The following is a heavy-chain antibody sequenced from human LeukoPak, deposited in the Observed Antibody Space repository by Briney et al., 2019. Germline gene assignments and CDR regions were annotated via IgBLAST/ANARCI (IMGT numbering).Heavy chain of an antibody. CDR3: AKDSAAVGGPTTD. D-gene: IGHD6-13*01. V-gene: IGHV3-23*01. J-gene: IGHJ4*02. Sequence: RAGGSLRLSCAASGFTFSSYTMSWARQAPGKGKEWVSLISGSGGITYYADSVKGRFTISRDNSKNTLYLQMDSLRAEDTAVYYCAKDSAAVGGPTTDWGQGTLVTVSS. CDR2: ISGSGGIT. CDR1: GFTFSSYT.